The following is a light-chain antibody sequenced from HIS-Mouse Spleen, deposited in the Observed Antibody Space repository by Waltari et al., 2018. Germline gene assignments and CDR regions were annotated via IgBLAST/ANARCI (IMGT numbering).Light chain of an antibody. V-gene: IGKV3-15*01. J-gene: IGKJ2*01. CDR2: GAS. Sequence: EIVMTQSPATLSVSPGERATLSCRASPNVSSNLSWYQQKPGQAPRLLIYGASTRATGIPARFSGSGSGTEFTLTISSMQSEDFAVYYCQQYNNWSYTFGQGTKLEIK. CDR1: PNVSSN. CDR3: QQYNNWSYT.